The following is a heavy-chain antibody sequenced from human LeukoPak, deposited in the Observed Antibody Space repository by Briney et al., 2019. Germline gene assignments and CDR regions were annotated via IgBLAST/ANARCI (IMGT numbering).Heavy chain of an antibody. J-gene: IGHJ4*02. Sequence: GGSLRLSCAASGFTFSSYAMSWVRQAPGKGLEWVSGISGSGDSRYYADSVKGRFTISRDNSKNTLYLQMNSLRAEDTAVYFCAKDIDSFGLHQLLGFDYWGQGTLVTVSS. CDR1: GFTFSSYA. CDR2: ISGSGDSR. CDR3: AKDIDSFGLHQLLGFDY. D-gene: IGHD1-26*01. V-gene: IGHV3-23*01.